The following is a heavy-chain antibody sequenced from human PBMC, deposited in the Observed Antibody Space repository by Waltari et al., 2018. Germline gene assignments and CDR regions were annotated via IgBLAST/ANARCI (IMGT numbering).Heavy chain of an antibody. D-gene: IGHD3-16*01. J-gene: IGHJ4*02. CDR1: GDNFMSHG. Sequence: QVHLVQSGPEVKKPGASVKVSCKASGDNFMSHGISWVRHAPGQGLEFMGWISGYNGGTQYAQKFQGRLTMTTDTSTSTAYMELASLRSDDTAVYYCARDRRISLSQSTSYFDYWGQGTLVTVSS. V-gene: IGHV1-18*01. CDR2: ISGYNGGT. CDR3: ARDRRISLSQSTSYFDY.